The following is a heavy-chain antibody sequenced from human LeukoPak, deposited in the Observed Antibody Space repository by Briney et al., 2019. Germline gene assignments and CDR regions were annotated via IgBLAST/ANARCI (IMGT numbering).Heavy chain of an antibody. CDR3: ARFDYLGGSYYFDY. J-gene: IGHJ4*02. Sequence: SETLSLTCAVYGGSFSGYYWSWIRQPPGKGLEWIGEINHSGSTNYNPSLKSRVTISVDTSKNQFSLKLSSVTAADTAVYYCARFDYLGGSYYFDYWGQGTLVTVSS. D-gene: IGHD3-9*01. CDR1: GGSFSGYY. CDR2: INHSGST. V-gene: IGHV4-34*01.